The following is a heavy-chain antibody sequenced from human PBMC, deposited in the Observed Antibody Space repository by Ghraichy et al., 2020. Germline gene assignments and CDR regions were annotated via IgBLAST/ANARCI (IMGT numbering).Heavy chain of an antibody. CDR3: ARSDYDSSGYYFFSYGAFDI. J-gene: IGHJ3*02. CDR2: IYTSGST. V-gene: IGHV4-4*09. D-gene: IGHD3-22*01. CDR1: GGSISSYY. Sequence: SQTLSLTCTVSGGSISSYYWSWIRQPPGKGLEWIGYIYTSGSTNYNPSLKSRVTISVDTSKNQFSLKLSSVTAADTAVYYCARSDYDSSGYYFFSYGAFDIWGQGTMVTVSS.